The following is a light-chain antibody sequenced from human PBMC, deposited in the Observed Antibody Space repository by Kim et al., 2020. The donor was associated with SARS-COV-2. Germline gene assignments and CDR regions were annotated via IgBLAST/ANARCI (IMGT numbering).Light chain of an antibody. J-gene: IGKJ1*01. V-gene: IGKV3-20*01. CDR3: QQYDTSRT. CDR2: GAC. CDR1: QSVSSSY. Sequence: LSPGERAPPSCRARQSVSSSYVAGYQQKPGQAPRLLIYGACSRATGIPDRFSGSGSGTDFTLTISRLEPEDSAVYYCQQYDTSRTFGQGTKVDIK.